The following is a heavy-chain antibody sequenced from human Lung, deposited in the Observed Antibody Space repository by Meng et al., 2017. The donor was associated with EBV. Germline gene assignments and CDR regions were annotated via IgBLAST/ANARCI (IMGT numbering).Heavy chain of an antibody. V-gene: IGHV4-30-4*08. J-gene: IGHJ5*02. Sequence: QGHLQESGPGRVKPSQTLSLTCTVSGGSIRFGDYYWSWIRQPPGKGLEWIGYIYDSGSTSYNPSLMSRVTISVDTSRNQFSLKLTSVTAADTAVYYCAREYSSSSGLPGPWGQGTLVTVSS. CDR1: GGSIRFGDYY. D-gene: IGHD6-6*01. CDR3: AREYSSSSGLPGP. CDR2: IYDSGST.